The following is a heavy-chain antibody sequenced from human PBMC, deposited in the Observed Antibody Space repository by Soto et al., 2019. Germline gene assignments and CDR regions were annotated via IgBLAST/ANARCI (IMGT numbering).Heavy chain of an antibody. CDR2: IYHSGST. CDR1: GGSIITSNW. D-gene: IGHD4-17*01. J-gene: IGHJ4*02. Sequence: QVQLQESGPGLVKPSGTLSLTCAVSGGSIITSNWWSWVRQSPGKGLEWIGEIYHSGSTNYNPSCKSRVTMSVDKAKNQFSLKLNSVTAADTAVYYCTRELEWDGDYVWGQGTLVTVSS. V-gene: IGHV4-4*02. CDR3: TRELEWDGDYV.